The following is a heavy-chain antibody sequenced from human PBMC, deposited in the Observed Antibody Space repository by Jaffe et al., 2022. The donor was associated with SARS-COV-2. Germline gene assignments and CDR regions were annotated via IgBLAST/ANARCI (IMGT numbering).Heavy chain of an antibody. CDR2: ISAGATIT. CDR1: GFDFGARA. Sequence: QLLESGGALVHPGGSLRLSCAGAGFDFGARAMSWVRQAPGRGLEWVSAISAGATITSYADSVKGRFSVSRDNSKSRFYLQMDSLRPDDTGIYYCARASIIYDGYFFDSWGQGTLVTV. V-gene: IGHV3-23*01. J-gene: IGHJ4*02. D-gene: IGHD3-9*01. CDR3: ARASIIYDGYFFDS.